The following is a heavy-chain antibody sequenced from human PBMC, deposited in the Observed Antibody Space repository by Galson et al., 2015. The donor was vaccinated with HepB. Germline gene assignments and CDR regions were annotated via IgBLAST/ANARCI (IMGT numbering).Heavy chain of an antibody. CDR2: INPNSGDT. CDR3: ARNILTAPGYWLDY. J-gene: IGHJ4*02. CDR1: GYTFTEYR. D-gene: IGHD6-13*01. Sequence: SVKVSCKASGYTFTEYRIQWVRQAPGQGPEWMGSINPNSGDTNFAQKFRGRVTMTRDTSISTAYMELTRLTSDDTAMYYCARNILTAPGYWLDYWGQGTLVTVSS. V-gene: IGHV1-2*02.